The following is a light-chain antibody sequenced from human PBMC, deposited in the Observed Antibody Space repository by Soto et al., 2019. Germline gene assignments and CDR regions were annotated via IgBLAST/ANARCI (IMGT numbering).Light chain of an antibody. Sequence: QSVLTQSPSASASLGASVKLTCTLSSGHSTYAIAWHQQQPDKGPRYLMKLNSDGSHNKGDGIPDRFSGSSSGAERHLTISSLQSEDEADYYCQTWGTAIHDVVFGGGIKLTVL. CDR1: SGHSTYA. CDR2: LNSDGSH. V-gene: IGLV4-69*01. J-gene: IGLJ2*01. CDR3: QTWGTAIHDVV.